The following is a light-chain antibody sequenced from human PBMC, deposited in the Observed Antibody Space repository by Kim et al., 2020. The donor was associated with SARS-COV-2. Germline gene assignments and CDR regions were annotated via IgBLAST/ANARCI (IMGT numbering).Light chain of an antibody. V-gene: IGLV2-11*01. J-gene: IGLJ1*01. CDR3: CSYAGSYTYV. CDR2: DVS. CDR1: CSDVGGYNY. Sequence: SVTSSGTGSCSDVGGYNYVSWYQQHPGKAPKLMIYDVSKRPSGVPDRFSGSKSGNTASLTISGLQAEDEADYYCCSYAGSYTYVFGTGTKVTVL.